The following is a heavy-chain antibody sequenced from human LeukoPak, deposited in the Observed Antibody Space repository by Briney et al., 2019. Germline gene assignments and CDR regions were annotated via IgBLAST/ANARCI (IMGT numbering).Heavy chain of an antibody. D-gene: IGHD3-10*01. CDR3: ARRVDGSGKYRGYYYYYMDV. V-gene: IGHV3-23*01. Sequence: GGSLRPSCAASGFTFSSYAMSWVRQAPGKGLEWVSAISGSGGSTYYADSVKGRFTISRDNSKNTLYLQMNSLRAEDTALYYCARRVDGSGKYRGYYYYYMDVWGKGTTVTISS. CDR2: ISGSGGST. CDR1: GFTFSSYA. J-gene: IGHJ6*03.